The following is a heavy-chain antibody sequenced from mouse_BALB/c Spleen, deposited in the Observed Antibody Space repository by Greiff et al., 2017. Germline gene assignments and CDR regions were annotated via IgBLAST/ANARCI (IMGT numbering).Heavy chain of an antibody. CDR2: IYPGDGST. J-gene: IGHJ2*01. D-gene: IGHD2-14*01. CDR1: GYTFTSYY. Sequence: QVQLQQSGPELVKPGASVKMSCKASGYTFTSYYIHWVKQRPGQGLEWIGWIYPGDGSTKYNEKFKGKATLTVDTSSSTAYVDLSSLTSEDSAVYYCARDYRYDGYYFDYWGQGTTLTVSS. V-gene: IGHV1-66*01. CDR3: ARDYRYDGYYFDY.